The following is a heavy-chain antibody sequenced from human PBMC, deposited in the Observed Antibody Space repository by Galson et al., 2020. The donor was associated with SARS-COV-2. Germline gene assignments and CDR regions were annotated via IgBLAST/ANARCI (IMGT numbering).Heavy chain of an antibody. CDR3: ASRFRLWQPLDY. CDR2: IDSSNSYT. CDR1: GFTFSDYY. V-gene: IGHV3-11*03. J-gene: IGHJ4*02. D-gene: IGHD3-10*01. Sequence: KIGESLKISCVASGFTFSDYYISWIPQAPGKGLEWISNIDSSNSYTNYADPVRGRFSFSRDNGKNSLYLQMNSLRAEDTAVYYCASRFRLWQPLDYWGQGTLVTVSA.